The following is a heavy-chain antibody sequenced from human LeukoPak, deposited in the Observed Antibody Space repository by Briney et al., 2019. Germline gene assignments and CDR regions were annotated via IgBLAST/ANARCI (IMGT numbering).Heavy chain of an antibody. CDR1: GFTFDDYG. V-gene: IGHV3-20*03. J-gene: IGHJ4*02. CDR2: INWNGGST. CDR3: ARDGEYCSSTSCYHDY. D-gene: IGHD2-2*01. Sequence: GGSLRLSSAASGFTFDDYGMSWVRQAPGNGLEWVSGINWNGGSTGYADSVKGRFTISRDNAKNSLYLQMNSLRAEDTALYYCARDGEYCSSTSCYHDYWGQGTLVTVSS.